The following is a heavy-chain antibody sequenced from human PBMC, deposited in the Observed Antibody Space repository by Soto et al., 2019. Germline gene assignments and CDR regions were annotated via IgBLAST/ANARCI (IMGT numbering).Heavy chain of an antibody. D-gene: IGHD3-22*01. CDR3: ARTYSSSYSRYPVYYGMDV. CDR2: VYHSGST. Sequence: QVQLQESGPGLVKPSETLSLTCTVSGDSISSYFWSWIRQPPGKGLEWIGCVYHSGSTNYSPSLKRRASISVDTSKNQFSLRLTSVTAADTAVYYCARTYSSSYSRYPVYYGMDVWGQGTTVTVSS. J-gene: IGHJ6*02. CDR1: GDSISSYF. V-gene: IGHV4-59*01.